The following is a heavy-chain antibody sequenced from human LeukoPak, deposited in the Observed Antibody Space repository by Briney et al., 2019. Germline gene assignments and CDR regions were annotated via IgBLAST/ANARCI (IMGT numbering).Heavy chain of an antibody. CDR2: ISSSGSTI. V-gene: IGHV3-11*01. CDR3: ARALTAHAFDI. J-gene: IGHJ3*02. CDR1: GFTFSDYY. Sequence: GGSLRLSCAASGFTFSDYYMSWIRQAPGRGLEWVSYISSSGSTIYYAGSVKGRFTISRDNAKNSLYLQMNSLRAEDTAVYYCARALTAHAFDIWGQGTMVTVSS.